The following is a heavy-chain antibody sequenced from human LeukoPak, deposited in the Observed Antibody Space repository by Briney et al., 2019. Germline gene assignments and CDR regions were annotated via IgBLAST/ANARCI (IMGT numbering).Heavy chain of an antibody. CDR2: INHSGST. Sequence: SETLSLTCAAYGGSFSGYYWSWIRQPPGKGLEWIGEINHSGSTNYNPSLKSRVTISVDTFKNQFSLKLSSVTAADTAVYYCARKTGEIVVADYWGQGTLVTVSS. J-gene: IGHJ4*02. CDR1: GGSFSGYY. CDR3: ARKTGEIVVADY. V-gene: IGHV4-34*01. D-gene: IGHD3-22*01.